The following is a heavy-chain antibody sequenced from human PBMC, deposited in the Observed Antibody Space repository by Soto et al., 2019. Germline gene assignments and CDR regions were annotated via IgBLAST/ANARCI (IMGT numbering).Heavy chain of an antibody. Sequence: QVQLVQSGAEVKKPGASVKVSCKASGYTFTGYYMHWVRQAPGQGLEWMGWINPNSGGTNYEQKFQGRVTMTRDTSISTAYMELSRLRSDDTAVYYCAREGNSGYGGYYYYGMDVWGQGTTVTVSS. CDR2: INPNSGGT. D-gene: IGHD5-12*01. CDR3: AREGNSGYGGYYYYGMDV. J-gene: IGHJ6*02. V-gene: IGHV1-2*02. CDR1: GYTFTGYY.